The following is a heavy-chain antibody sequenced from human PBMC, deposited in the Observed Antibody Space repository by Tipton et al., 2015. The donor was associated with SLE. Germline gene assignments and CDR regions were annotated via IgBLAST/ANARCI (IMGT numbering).Heavy chain of an antibody. CDR2: IYYSGST. J-gene: IGHJ4*02. CDR1: GGSISSYY. V-gene: IGHV4-59*01. CDR3: ASYSWAGTRFDY. D-gene: IGHD2-15*01. Sequence: TLSLTCTVSGGSISSYYWSWIRQPPGKGLEWLGYIYYSGSTNYNPSLKSRVTISVDTSENQFSLKLSSVTAADTAVYYCASYSWAGTRFDYWGQGTLVTVSS.